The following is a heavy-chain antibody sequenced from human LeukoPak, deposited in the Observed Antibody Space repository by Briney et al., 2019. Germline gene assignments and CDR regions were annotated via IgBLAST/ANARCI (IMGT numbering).Heavy chain of an antibody. D-gene: IGHD2-2*01. CDR3: AKGKIVVVPAAMDY. J-gene: IGHJ4*02. Sequence: GGSLRLSCAASGFTFSSYGMHWVRQAPGKGLEWVAVISYDGSNKYYADSVKGRFTISRDNSKNTLYLQMNSLRAEDTAVYYCAKGKIVVVPAAMDYWGQGTLVTVPS. CDR1: GFTFSSYG. V-gene: IGHV3-30*18. CDR2: ISYDGSNK.